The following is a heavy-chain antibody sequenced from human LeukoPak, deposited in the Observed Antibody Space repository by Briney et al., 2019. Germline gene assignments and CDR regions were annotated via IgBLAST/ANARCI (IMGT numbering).Heavy chain of an antibody. Sequence: GGSLRLSCAASGFTFSDYWIHWVRQAPGKGLVWVSRINTDGSITNYADSVKGRFSISRDNAKNTLYLQMSSLRAEDTAAYYCARDRGPRTGFMVREAYDYWGQGTLVTVSS. V-gene: IGHV3-74*01. CDR1: GFTFSDYW. CDR2: INTDGSIT. J-gene: IGHJ4*02. D-gene: IGHD3-10*01. CDR3: ARDRGPRTGFMVREAYDY.